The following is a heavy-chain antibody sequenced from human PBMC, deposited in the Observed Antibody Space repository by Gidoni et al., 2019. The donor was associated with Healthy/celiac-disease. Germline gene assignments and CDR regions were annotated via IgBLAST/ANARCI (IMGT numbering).Heavy chain of an antibody. V-gene: IGHV3-23*01. J-gene: IGHJ4*02. CDR1: GFTFSSYA. Sequence: EVQLLESGGGLVQPGGSLRLSCAASGFTFSSYAMGWVGQAPGRGVRWVSAISGRGGSTYYADSVKGRFTISRDNSKNTLYLQMNSLRAEDTAVYYCAKGNADFDYWGQGTLVTVSS. CDR3: AKGNADFDY. CDR2: ISGRGGST.